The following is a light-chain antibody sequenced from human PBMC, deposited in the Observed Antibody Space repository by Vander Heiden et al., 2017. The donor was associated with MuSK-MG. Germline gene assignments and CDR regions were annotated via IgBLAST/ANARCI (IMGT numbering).Light chain of an antibody. Sequence: EIVLTQSPGTLSLSPGDRATLSCRASQSVNTFLDWYQQRPGQAPRLLIYDASKSATGIPARFSGSGYGTDFTLTISSREPEDFAVYFCQQRSNWPPFTFGQGTLLETK. CDR1: QSVNTF. CDR3: QQRSNWPPFT. CDR2: DAS. J-gene: IGKJ5*01. V-gene: IGKV3-11*01.